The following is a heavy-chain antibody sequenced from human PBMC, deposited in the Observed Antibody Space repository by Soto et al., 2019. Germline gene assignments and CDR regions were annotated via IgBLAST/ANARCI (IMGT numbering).Heavy chain of an antibody. J-gene: IGHJ6*02. CDR3: ARGGETYYYGSGSYPHYGMDV. CDR1: GYSFTSYW. D-gene: IGHD3-10*01. Sequence: GESLKISCMGSGYSFTSYWIGWVRQMPGKGLEWMGIIYPGDSDTRYSPSFQGQVTISADKSISTAYLQWSSLKASDTAMYYCARGGETYYYGSGSYPHYGMDVWGQGTTVTVSS. V-gene: IGHV5-51*01. CDR2: IYPGDSDT.